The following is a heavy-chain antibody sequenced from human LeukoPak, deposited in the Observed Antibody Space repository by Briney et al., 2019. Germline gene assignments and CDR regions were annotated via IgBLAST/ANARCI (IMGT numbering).Heavy chain of an antibody. V-gene: IGHV3-21*01. CDR3: ARDSHPRNSSGWNFDY. Sequence: GGSLRLSCAASGFTFSSYSMNWVRQAPGKGLEWVSSISSSSSYIYYADSVKGRFTISRDNAKNPLYLQMNSLRAEDTAVYYCARDSHPRNSSGWNFDYWGQGTLVTVSS. CDR1: GFTFSSYS. D-gene: IGHD6-19*01. CDR2: ISSSSSYI. J-gene: IGHJ4*02.